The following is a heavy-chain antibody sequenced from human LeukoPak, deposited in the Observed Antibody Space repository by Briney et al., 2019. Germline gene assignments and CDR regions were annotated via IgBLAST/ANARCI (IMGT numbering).Heavy chain of an antibody. J-gene: IGHJ5*02. CDR1: GGSINSYY. D-gene: IGHD5-24*01. CDR2: IYYSEST. Sequence: PSETLSLTCTVSGGSINSYYWSWIRQPPGKGLEWIGYIYYSESTNYNPSLKSRVTISVDTSKNQFSLKMSSVTAADTAVYYCARARDGHINNWFDPWGQGTLVTVSS. V-gene: IGHV4-59*01. CDR3: ARARDGHINNWFDP.